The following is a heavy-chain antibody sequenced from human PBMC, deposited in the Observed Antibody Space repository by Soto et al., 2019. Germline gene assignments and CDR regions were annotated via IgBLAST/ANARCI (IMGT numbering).Heavy chain of an antibody. J-gene: IGHJ6*02. CDR2: ISAYNGNT. Sequence: ASVKVSCKASGYTFTSYGISWVRQAPGQGLEWMGWISAYNGNTNYAQKLQGRVTMTTDTSTSTAYMELRSLRSDDTAVYYCARDDSAPYYYYYGMDVWGQGSTVTVS. CDR3: ARDDSAPYYYYYGMDV. D-gene: IGHD4-4*01. V-gene: IGHV1-18*01. CDR1: GYTFTSYG.